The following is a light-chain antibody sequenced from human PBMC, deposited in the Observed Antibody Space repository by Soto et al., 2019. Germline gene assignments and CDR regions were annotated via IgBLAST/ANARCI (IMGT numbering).Light chain of an antibody. CDR1: SSDVGGYNY. J-gene: IGLJ2*01. CDR2: EVS. CDR3: SAFTTNSTVI. V-gene: IGLV2-14*01. Sequence: QSALTQPPSASGSPGQSVAISCTGTSSDVGGYNYVSWYQQHPGKAPKLMIYEVSNRPSGVSNRFSGSKSGYTASLAISGLQAEDESDYYCSAFTTNSTVIFGGGTKLTVL.